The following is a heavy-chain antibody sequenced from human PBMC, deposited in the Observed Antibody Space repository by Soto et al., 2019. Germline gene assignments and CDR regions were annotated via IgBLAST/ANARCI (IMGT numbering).Heavy chain of an antibody. CDR1: GGSISSSNW. CDR2: IYHSGST. D-gene: IGHD1-26*01. CDR3: ARVSGSYYYGMDV. V-gene: IGHV4-4*02. Sequence: QVQLQESGPGLVKPSGTLSLTCAVSGGSISSSNWWSWVRQPPGRGLGGIGEIYHSGSTNNNPSLKSRVTLSVDKSKNQFSLKLSSVTAADPAVYYCARVSGSYYYGMDVWGQGTTVTVSS. J-gene: IGHJ6*02.